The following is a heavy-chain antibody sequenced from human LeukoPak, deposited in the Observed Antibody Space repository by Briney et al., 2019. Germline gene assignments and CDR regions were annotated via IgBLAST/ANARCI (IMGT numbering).Heavy chain of an antibody. V-gene: IGHV3-48*04. CDR2: ISSSSSTI. CDR1: GFTFSSYS. Sequence: PGGSLRLSCAASGFTFSSYSMNWVRQAPGKGLEWVSYISSSSSTIYYADSVKGRFTISRDNAKNSLYLQMDSLRAEDTAVYFCSRDMAYSTFDYWGQGTLVTVSS. J-gene: IGHJ4*02. D-gene: IGHD6-13*01. CDR3: SRDMAYSTFDY.